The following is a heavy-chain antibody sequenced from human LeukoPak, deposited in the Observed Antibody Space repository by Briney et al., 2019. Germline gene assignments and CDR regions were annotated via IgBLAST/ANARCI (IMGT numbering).Heavy chain of an antibody. Sequence: ASVKVSCKASGYTFTSYDINWVRQATGQGLEWMGWMNPNSGNTGYAQNFQGRVTMTRNTSINTAYTELSSLRSEDTAVYYCTSRAAHRDYWGQGTLVTVSS. CDR1: GYTFTSYD. D-gene: IGHD6-25*01. V-gene: IGHV1-8*01. CDR2: MNPNSGNT. J-gene: IGHJ4*02. CDR3: TSRAAHRDY.